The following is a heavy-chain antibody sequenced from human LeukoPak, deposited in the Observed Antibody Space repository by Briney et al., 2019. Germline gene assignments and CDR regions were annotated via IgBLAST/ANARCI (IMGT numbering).Heavy chain of an antibody. Sequence: GGSLRLSCAASGFTFRSYAMTWVRQAPGKGLEWVSTISGSDGSTYYADSVKGRFTISRDNSKNTLYLQMNSLRAEDTAVYYCAKSKVVAATMGRFDYWGQGTLVTVSS. J-gene: IGHJ4*02. CDR3: AKSKVVAATMGRFDY. CDR1: GFTFRSYA. CDR2: ISGSDGST. D-gene: IGHD2-15*01. V-gene: IGHV3-23*01.